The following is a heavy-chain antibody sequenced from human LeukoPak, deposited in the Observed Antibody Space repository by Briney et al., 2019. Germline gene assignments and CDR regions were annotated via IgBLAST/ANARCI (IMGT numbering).Heavy chain of an antibody. Sequence: GGSLRLSCAASGFTFSSYGMHWVRQAPGKGLEWVAVISYDGSNKYYADSVKGRFTISRDNSKNTLYLQMNSLRAEDTAVYYCAKMGTSGSYDYWGQGTLVTVSS. CDR2: ISYDGSNK. V-gene: IGHV3-30*18. CDR3: AKMGTSGSYDY. CDR1: GFTFSSYG. D-gene: IGHD1-26*01. J-gene: IGHJ4*02.